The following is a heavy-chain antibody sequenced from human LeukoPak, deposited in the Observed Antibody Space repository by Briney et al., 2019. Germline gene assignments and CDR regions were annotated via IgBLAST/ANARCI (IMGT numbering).Heavy chain of an antibody. CDR3: ARDLPDITIFGVVIRGNGMDV. J-gene: IGHJ6*02. V-gene: IGHV3-11*01. CDR1: GFTFSDYY. CDR2: ISSSGSTI. D-gene: IGHD3-3*01. Sequence: GGSLRLSCAASGFTFSDYYMSWIRQAPGKGLEWVSYISSSGSTIYYADSVKGRFTISRDNAKNSLYLQMNSLRAEDTAVYYCARDLPDITIFGVVIRGNGMDVWGQGTTVTVSS.